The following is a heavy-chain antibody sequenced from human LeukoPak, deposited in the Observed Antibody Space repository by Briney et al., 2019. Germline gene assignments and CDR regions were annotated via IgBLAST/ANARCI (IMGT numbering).Heavy chain of an antibody. J-gene: IGHJ4*02. V-gene: IGHV3-74*03. D-gene: IGHD6-19*01. CDR3: TRDSGTGSAWYPFDY. CDR1: GFTFRSYW. Sequence: GGSLRLSCAASGFTFRSYWMHWVRQAPGKGLVWVSRIYSDGSTTAYADSVKGRFTISRDNAENTLYLQMNSLRAEDTAVYYCTRDSGTGSAWYPFDYWGQGTLVTVSS. CDR2: IYSDGSTT.